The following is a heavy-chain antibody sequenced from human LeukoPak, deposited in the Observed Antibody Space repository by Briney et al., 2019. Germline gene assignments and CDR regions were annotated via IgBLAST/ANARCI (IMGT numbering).Heavy chain of an antibody. CDR3: ARDNSCSSTSCYIWYYYGMDV. CDR2: ISSSSSYI. D-gene: IGHD2-2*02. CDR1: GFTVSSNY. V-gene: IGHV3-21*01. Sequence: GGSLRLSCAASGFTVSSNYMDWVRQAPGKGLEWVSSISSSSSYIYYADSVKGRFTISRDNAKNSLYLQMNSLRAEDTAVYYCARDNSCSSTSCYIWYYYGMDVWGQGTTVTVSS. J-gene: IGHJ6*02.